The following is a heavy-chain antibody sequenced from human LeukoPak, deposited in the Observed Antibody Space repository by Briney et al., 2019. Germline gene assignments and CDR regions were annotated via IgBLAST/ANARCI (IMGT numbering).Heavy chain of an antibody. D-gene: IGHD3-3*01. CDR3: ARESKDFWSGSKYGMDV. Sequence: SETLSLTCTVSGGSISSYYWSWIRQPPGKGLEWIGYIYYSGSTNYNPSLKSRVTISVDTSKNQFSLKLSSETAADTAVYYCARESKDFWSGSKYGMDVWGQGTTVTVSS. J-gene: IGHJ6*02. CDR2: IYYSGST. CDR1: GGSISSYY. V-gene: IGHV4-59*01.